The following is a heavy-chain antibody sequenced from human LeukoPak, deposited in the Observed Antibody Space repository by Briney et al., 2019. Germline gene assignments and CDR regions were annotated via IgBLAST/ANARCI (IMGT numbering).Heavy chain of an antibody. V-gene: IGHV3-73*01. Sequence: GSLRLSCAASGFTFSGSAMHWVRQASGKGLEWVGRISSKANNYATAYAASVKGRFTISRDDSKNTAYLQMNSLKTGDTAVYYCTRYSTVTTFFDFWGQGTLVTVSS. D-gene: IGHD4-17*01. CDR3: TRYSTVTTFFDF. CDR2: ISSKANNYAT. CDR1: GFTFSGSA. J-gene: IGHJ4*02.